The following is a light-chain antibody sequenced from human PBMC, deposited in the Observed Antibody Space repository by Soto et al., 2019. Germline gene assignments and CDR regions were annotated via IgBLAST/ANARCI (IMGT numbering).Light chain of an antibody. CDR2: EVS. J-gene: IGLJ1*01. CDR3: SSYTSTTLYV. CDR1: SSDVGGYNY. V-gene: IGLV2-14*01. Sequence: QSVLTQPASVSGSPGQSITISCTGTSSDVGGYNYVSWYQQHPYKAPKLMIYEVSNRPSGVSNRFSGSKSGNTASLTISGLQAEDEADYYCSSYTSTTLYVFGTGTKLTVL.